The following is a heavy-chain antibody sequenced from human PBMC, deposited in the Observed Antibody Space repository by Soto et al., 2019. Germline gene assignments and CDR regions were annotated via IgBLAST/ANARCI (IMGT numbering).Heavy chain of an antibody. D-gene: IGHD3-10*01. J-gene: IGHJ5*02. V-gene: IGHV4-4*07. Sequence: SETLSLTCTVSGDSFSNYYCNWVRKSAGKGLEWIGRIYPTGSTTYNPSLKSRLTMSVDTSKNQFSLRLTSMTAADTAVYYCARGQQLLWFAELSTDGSKWFDPWGQGTLVTVSA. CDR1: GDSFSNYY. CDR3: ARGQQLLWFAELSTDGSKWFDP. CDR2: IYPTGST.